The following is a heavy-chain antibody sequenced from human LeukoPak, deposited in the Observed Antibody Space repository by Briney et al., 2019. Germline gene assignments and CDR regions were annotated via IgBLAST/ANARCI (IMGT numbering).Heavy chain of an antibody. V-gene: IGHV1-46*01. CDR2: INPSGGST. D-gene: IGHD5-18*01. CDR1: GYTFTSYY. J-gene: IGHJ5*02. CDR3: ASGGYRLWDWFDP. Sequence: ASAKVSCKASGYTFTSYYMHWVRQAPGQGLEWMGIINPSGGSTSYAQKFQGRVAMTRDTSTSTAYMELSSLRSEDTAVYYCASGGYRLWDWFDPWGQGTLVTVSS.